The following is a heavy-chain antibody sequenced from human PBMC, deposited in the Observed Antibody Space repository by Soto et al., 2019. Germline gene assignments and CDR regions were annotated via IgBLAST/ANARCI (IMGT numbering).Heavy chain of an antibody. CDR1: GFTFSTYA. J-gene: IGHJ4*02. CDR2: TSANGGST. Sequence: GGSLRLSCAASGFTFSTYAMTWVRQAPGKGLKRVSATSANGGSTYYADSVKGRFTISRDNSKNTLYLQMNSLRAEDTAVYYCAKIGTYSGGHFDNWGQGP. V-gene: IGHV3-23*01. D-gene: IGHD1-26*01. CDR3: AKIGTYSGGHFDN.